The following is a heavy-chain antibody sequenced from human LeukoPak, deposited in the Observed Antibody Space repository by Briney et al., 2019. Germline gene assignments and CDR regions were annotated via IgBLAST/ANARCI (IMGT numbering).Heavy chain of an antibody. D-gene: IGHD6-6*01. CDR2: ISGSGGST. V-gene: IGHV3-23*01. Sequence: PGGSLRLSCAASGFTFSSYAMSWVRQAPGKGLEWVSAISGSGGSTYNADSVKGRSTIAKDNYKNTLYLQMNRLAAEDTAEYYCAKGRGSRRADRPYYFDYWSQGTLVTVSS. CDR1: GFTFSSYA. CDR3: AKGRGSRRADRPYYFDY. J-gene: IGHJ4*01.